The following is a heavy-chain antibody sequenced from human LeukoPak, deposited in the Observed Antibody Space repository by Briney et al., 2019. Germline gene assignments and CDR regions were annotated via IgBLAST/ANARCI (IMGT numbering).Heavy chain of an antibody. CDR1: GGSISSYY. CDR2: IYNSGST. Sequence: SETLSLTCTVSGGSISSYYWSWIRQPPGKGLEWIGYIYNSGSTNYNPSLKSRVTISVDTSKNQFSLKLSSVTAADTAVYYCARGGYTYYFDYWGQGTLVTVSS. V-gene: IGHV4-59*08. CDR3: ARGGYTYYFDY. J-gene: IGHJ4*02. D-gene: IGHD3-22*01.